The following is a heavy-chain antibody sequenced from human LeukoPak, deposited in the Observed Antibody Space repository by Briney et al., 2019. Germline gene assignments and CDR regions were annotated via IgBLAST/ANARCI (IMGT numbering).Heavy chain of an antibody. Sequence: GGSLRLSCAASGFSFSTYAMSWVRQAPGKGLEWVSGITGRTSSTYYADSVKGRFTISRDSSENTLYLQMNSLRAEDTVVYYCAKKVRDTSGYYYAFDHWGQGALVTVSS. CDR1: GFSFSTYA. D-gene: IGHD3-22*01. CDR2: ITGRTSST. CDR3: AKKVRDTSGYYYAFDH. J-gene: IGHJ4*02. V-gene: IGHV3-23*01.